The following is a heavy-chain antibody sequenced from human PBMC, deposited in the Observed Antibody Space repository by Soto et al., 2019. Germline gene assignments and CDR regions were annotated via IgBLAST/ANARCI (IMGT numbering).Heavy chain of an antibody. CDR1: GYTFTTYG. CDR2: ISSYNDNT. CDR3: ARDGFYAGVGRYCDGDSAPRYYGMDV. Sequence: QVQLVQSGAEVKKPGASVKVSCKASGYTFTTYGISWVRQAPGQGLEWLGWISSYNDNTNNAQKCQGRVTRRTGPATSTAYMELRSRRSDDTAVYYCARDGFYAGVGRYCDGDSAPRYYGMDVWGQGTTVTVS. D-gene: IGHD5-18*01. V-gene: IGHV1-18*01. J-gene: IGHJ6*02.